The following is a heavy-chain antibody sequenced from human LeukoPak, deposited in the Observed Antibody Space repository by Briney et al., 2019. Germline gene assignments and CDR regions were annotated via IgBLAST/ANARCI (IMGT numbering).Heavy chain of an antibody. CDR1: GFAFRSYG. J-gene: IGHJ4*02. Sequence: GGSLRLSCAASGFAFRSYGMTWVRQVPGKGLEWVSGISESGGGTFYADSVKGRFTISRDNSKNTLFLQMNSLRSEDTAVYYCAKVGIGWVAFDNWGQGTQVTVSS. V-gene: IGHV3-23*01. CDR2: ISESGGGT. D-gene: IGHD1-1*01. CDR3: AKVGIGWVAFDN.